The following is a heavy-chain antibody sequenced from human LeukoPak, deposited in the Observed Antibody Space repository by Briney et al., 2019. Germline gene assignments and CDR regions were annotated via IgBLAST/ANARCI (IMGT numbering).Heavy chain of an antibody. V-gene: IGHV4-30-4*08. CDR2: IYYSGST. CDR3: ARDVVLESQVDY. D-gene: IGHD2/OR15-2a*01. Sequence: SETLSVTCTVSGGSISSGDYYWSWIRQPPGKGLEWIGYIYYSGSTYYNPSLKSRVTISVDTSKNQFSLKLSSVTAADTAVYYCARDVVLESQVDYWGQGTLVTVSS. J-gene: IGHJ4*02. CDR1: GGSISSGDYY.